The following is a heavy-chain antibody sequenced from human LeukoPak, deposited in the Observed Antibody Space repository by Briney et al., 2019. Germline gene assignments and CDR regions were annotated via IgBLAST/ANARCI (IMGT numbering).Heavy chain of an antibody. D-gene: IGHD4-11*01. Sequence: PGGSLRLSCAASGFSFSSYWMSWVRQAPGKGPEWVANIKQDGGEKYHVHSVKGRFTISRDNAKNSLYLQMNSLRVEDTAVYYCAREDHSNYNYWGQGTLVTVSS. CDR3: AREDHSNYNY. CDR2: IKQDGGEK. V-gene: IGHV3-7*01. CDR1: GFSFSSYW. J-gene: IGHJ4*02.